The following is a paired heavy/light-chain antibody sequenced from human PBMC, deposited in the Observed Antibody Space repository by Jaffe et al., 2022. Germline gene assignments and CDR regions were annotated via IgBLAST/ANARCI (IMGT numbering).Heavy chain of an antibody. D-gene: IGHD3-22*01. CDR3: ARAVGNYYDSSGYYDWYFDL. V-gene: IGHV4-61*02. Sequence: QVQLQESGPGLVKPSQTLSLTCTVSGGSISSGSYYWSWIRQPAGKGLEWIGRIYTSGSTNYNPSLKSRVTISVDTSKNQFSLKLSSVTAADTAVYYCARAVGNYYDSSGYYDWYFDLWGRGTLVTVSS. CDR1: GGSISSGSYY. J-gene: IGHJ2*01. CDR2: IYTSGST.
Light chain of an antibody. J-gene: IGKJ3*01. CDR1: QSVSSSY. CDR2: GAS. V-gene: IGKV3-20*01. CDR3: QQYGSSKFT. Sequence: EIVLTQSPGTLSLSPGERATLSCRASQSVSSSYLAWYQQKPGQAPRLLIYGASSRATGIPDRFSGSGSGTDFTLTISRLEPEDFAVYYCQQYGSSKFTFGPGTKVDIK.